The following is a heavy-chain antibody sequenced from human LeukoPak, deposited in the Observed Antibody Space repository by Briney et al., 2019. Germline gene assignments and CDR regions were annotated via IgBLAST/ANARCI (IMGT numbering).Heavy chain of an antibody. CDR1: GYTFTGYY. CDR2: INPNSGGT. V-gene: IGHV1-2*02. D-gene: IGHD3-22*01. CDR3: ARDERYDSSGYPFDY. J-gene: IGHJ4*02. Sequence: ASVKVSCKTSGYTFTGYYMHWVRQAPGQGLEWMGWINPNSGGTNYAQKFQGRVTMTRDTSISTAYMELSRLRSDDTAVYYCARDERYDSSGYPFDYWGQGTLVTVSS.